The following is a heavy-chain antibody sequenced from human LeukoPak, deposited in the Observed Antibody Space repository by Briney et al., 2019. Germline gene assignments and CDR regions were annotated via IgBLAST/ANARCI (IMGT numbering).Heavy chain of an antibody. Sequence: NPGGSLRLSCAASGFIFSSYSMSWVRQAPGKGLEWVSSISTSSSYIYYADSVKGRFTISRDNAKNSLYLQMNSLRAEDTAVYYCAREMDTAMANFLGHYYYYMDVWGKGTTVTISS. CDR3: AREMDTAMANFLGHYYYYMDV. V-gene: IGHV3-21*01. CDR2: ISTSSSYI. CDR1: GFIFSSYS. D-gene: IGHD5-18*01. J-gene: IGHJ6*03.